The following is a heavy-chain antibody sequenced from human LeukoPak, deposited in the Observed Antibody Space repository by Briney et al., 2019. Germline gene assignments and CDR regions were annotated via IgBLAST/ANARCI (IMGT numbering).Heavy chain of an antibody. CDR3: ARGSYSSGWN. CDR2: ISGSGDNT. V-gene: IGHV3-23*01. J-gene: IGHJ4*02. Sequence: GGSLRLSCAASGFTFSSYAMGWVRQAPGKGLEWVSGISGSGDNTYYADSVKGRFTISRENAKNSLYLQMNSLRAGDTAVYYCARGSYSSGWNWGQGTLVTVSS. D-gene: IGHD6-19*01. CDR1: GFTFSSYA.